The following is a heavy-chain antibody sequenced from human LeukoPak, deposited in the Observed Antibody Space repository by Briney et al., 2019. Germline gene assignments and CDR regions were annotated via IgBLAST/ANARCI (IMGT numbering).Heavy chain of an antibody. J-gene: IGHJ4*02. D-gene: IGHD3-22*01. Sequence: PGGSLRLSCAASGFTFSSYGMHWVLQAPGKGLEWVAFIRYDGSNKYYADSVKGRFTISRDNSKNTLYLQMNSLRAEDTAVYYCAKGLNYYDGSGYPSWGQGTLVTVSS. CDR1: GFTFSSYG. CDR3: AKGLNYYDGSGYPS. CDR2: IRYDGSNK. V-gene: IGHV3-30*02.